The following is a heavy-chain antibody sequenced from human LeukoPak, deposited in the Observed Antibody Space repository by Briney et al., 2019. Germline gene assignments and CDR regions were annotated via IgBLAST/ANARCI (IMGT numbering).Heavy chain of an antibody. D-gene: IGHD6-19*01. CDR3: ATGQVAGTDY. Sequence: GGSLRLSCAASGFTFSSFSMNWVRQAPGKGLEWVSTISSSSTYIYYADSVKGRLTISRNNANNSLYLQMSSLRAEDTAVYYCATGQVAGTDYWGQGTLVTVSS. CDR2: ISSSSTYI. CDR1: GFTFSSFS. V-gene: IGHV3-21*01. J-gene: IGHJ4*02.